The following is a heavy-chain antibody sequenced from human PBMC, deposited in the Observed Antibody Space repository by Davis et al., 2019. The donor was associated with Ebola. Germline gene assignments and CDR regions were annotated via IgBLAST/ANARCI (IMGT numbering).Heavy chain of an antibody. J-gene: IGHJ4*02. CDR2: IYYSGST. V-gene: IGHV4-59*01. CDR3: ARDISYGGSYPTPGY. D-gene: IGHD1-26*01. Sequence: SETLSLTCTVSGGSISSYYWSWIRQPPGKGPEWIGYIYYSGSTNYNPSLKSRVTISVDTSKNQFSLRLRSVTAADTAVYYCARDISYGGSYPTPGYWGQGTLVTVSS. CDR1: GGSISSYY.